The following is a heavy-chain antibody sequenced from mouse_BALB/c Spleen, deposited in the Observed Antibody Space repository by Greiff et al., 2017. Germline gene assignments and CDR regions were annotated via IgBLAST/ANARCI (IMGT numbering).Heavy chain of an antibody. D-gene: IGHD2-4*01. V-gene: IGHV7-3*02. CDR3: ARDAMISHAMDY. Sequence: EVNVVESGGGLVQPGGSLRLSCATSGFTFTDYYMSWVRQPPGKALEWLGFIRNKANGYTTEYSASVKGRFIVSRDTSQSILYLQMNALRAEDTAIYYCARDAMISHAMDYWGQGTSVTVSS. J-gene: IGHJ4*01. CDR1: GFTFTDYY. CDR2: IRNKANGYTT.